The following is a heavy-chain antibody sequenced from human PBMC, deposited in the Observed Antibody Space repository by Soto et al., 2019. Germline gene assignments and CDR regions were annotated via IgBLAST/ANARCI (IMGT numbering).Heavy chain of an antibody. CDR2: ISAYNGNT. D-gene: IGHD6-13*01. CDR1: GYTFTSYG. Sequence: ASVKVSCKASGYTFTSYGISWVRQAPGQGLEWMGWISAYNGNTNYAQKLQGRVTMTTDTSTSTAYMELRSLRSDDTAVYYCARVPPPQQGLLTYYYYYGMDVWGQGTTVTVSS. V-gene: IGHV1-18*01. CDR3: ARVPPPQQGLLTYYYYYGMDV. J-gene: IGHJ6*02.